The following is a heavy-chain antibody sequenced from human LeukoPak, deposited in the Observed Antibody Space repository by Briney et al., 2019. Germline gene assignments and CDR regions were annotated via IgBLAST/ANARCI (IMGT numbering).Heavy chain of an antibody. CDR2: ISAYNGNT. Sequence: ASVKVSCKASGYTFTSYGISWVRQAPGQGLEWMGWISAYNGNTNYAQKLQGRVTMTTDTSTSTAYMELRSLRSDDTAVYYCARRDRDFWSGYPFDYWGQGTLVTVSS. CDR1: GYTFTSYG. V-gene: IGHV1-18*01. CDR3: ARRDRDFWSGYPFDY. D-gene: IGHD3-3*01. J-gene: IGHJ4*02.